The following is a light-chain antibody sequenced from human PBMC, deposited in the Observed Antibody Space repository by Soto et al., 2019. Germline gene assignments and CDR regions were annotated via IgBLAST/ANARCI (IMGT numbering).Light chain of an antibody. CDR1: QSVTSNY. CDR2: RAS. J-gene: IGKJ1*01. V-gene: IGKV3-20*01. Sequence: EIVLTQSPGTLSLYPGESATLSCRASQSVTSNYIAWYQQKPGQAPRHIIYRASTKATGIPESFSGSGSGTDFTLTISIRELEYFAVYHCQQYGTSPWTFGPWIKVEIK. CDR3: QQYGTSPWT.